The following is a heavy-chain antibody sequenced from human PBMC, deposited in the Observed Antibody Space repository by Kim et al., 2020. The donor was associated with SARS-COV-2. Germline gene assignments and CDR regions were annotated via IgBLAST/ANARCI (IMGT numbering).Heavy chain of an antibody. J-gene: IGHJ6*02. D-gene: IGHD3-3*01. CDR1: GYTFTSYG. CDR2: ISAYNGNT. Sequence: ASVKVSCKASGYTFTSYGISWVRQAPGQGLEWMGWISAYNGNTNYAQKLQGRVTMTTDTSTSTAYMELRSLRSDDTAVYYCARGEAILEWLPQPYYYYGMDVWGQGTTVTVSS. V-gene: IGHV1-18*01. CDR3: ARGEAILEWLPQPYYYYGMDV.